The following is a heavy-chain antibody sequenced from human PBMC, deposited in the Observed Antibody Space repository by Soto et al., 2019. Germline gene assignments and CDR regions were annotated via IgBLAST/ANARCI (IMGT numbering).Heavy chain of an antibody. Sequence: QVQLVQSGAEVRKPGSSVKVSCKASGGTFSRHAISWVRQAPGQGLEWMGGIIPIFGTANHAQKFQGRVTIIADESTSTVYRELSSVRSEDTAMYYCGRGWGYDSNDYYYAYWGQGTLVIVSS. D-gene: IGHD3-22*01. CDR1: GGTFSRHA. V-gene: IGHV1-69*01. J-gene: IGHJ4*02. CDR3: GRGWGYDSNDYYYAY. CDR2: IIPIFGTA.